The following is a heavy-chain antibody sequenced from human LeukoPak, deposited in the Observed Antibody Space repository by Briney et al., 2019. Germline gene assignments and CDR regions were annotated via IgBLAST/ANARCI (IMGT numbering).Heavy chain of an antibody. CDR1: GFTFSSYA. CDR3: ARERDDYYDSSGYPDH. J-gene: IGHJ4*02. V-gene: IGHV3-30-3*01. D-gene: IGHD3-22*01. CDR2: ISYDGSNK. Sequence: GGSLRLSCAASGFTFSSYAMHWVRQAPGKGLEWVAVISYDGSNKYYADSVKGRFTISRDNSKNTLYLQMNSLRAEDTAVYYCARERDDYYDSSGYPDHWGQGTLVTVSS.